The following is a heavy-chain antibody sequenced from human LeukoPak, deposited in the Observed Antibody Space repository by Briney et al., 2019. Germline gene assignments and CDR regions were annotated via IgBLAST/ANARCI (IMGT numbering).Heavy chain of an antibody. J-gene: IGHJ4*02. CDR1: GYTFTTYD. Sequence: ASVKVSCKASGYTFTTYDINWVRQATGQGLEWMGWMNPTTGNKVYAQKFQGRVTITRNTSISTAYMELSGLRSEDTAMYYCARGASYYGSGSIHDSWGQGTLVTVSS. CDR3: ARGASYYGSGSIHDS. V-gene: IGHV1-8*03. D-gene: IGHD3-10*01. CDR2: MNPTTGNK.